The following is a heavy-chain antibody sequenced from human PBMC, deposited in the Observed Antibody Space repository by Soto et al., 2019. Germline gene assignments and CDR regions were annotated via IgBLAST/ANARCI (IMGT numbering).Heavy chain of an antibody. CDR1: GYTFTNYA. D-gene: IGHD4-17*01. Sequence: ASVKVSCKASGYTFTNYAMHWVRQAPGQRLEWMGWINTGNTNTRYSQKFQGRVTITRDTSASTAYMDLSSLRSEDTAIYYCARDFGYGGNPYGMDVWGQGTTVTVSS. CDR2: INTGNTNT. V-gene: IGHV1-3*04. J-gene: IGHJ6*02. CDR3: ARDFGYGGNPYGMDV.